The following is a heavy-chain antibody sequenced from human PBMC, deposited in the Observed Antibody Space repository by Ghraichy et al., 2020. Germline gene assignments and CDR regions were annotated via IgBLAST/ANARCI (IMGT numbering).Heavy chain of an antibody. CDR1: GGSISSSSYY. J-gene: IGHJ4*02. CDR3: ARPTRSWGQFDY. CDR2: IYYSGTT. Sequence: SQTLSLTCTVSGGSISSSSYYWGWIRQPPGKGLEWVGSIYYSGTTYYNPSLKSRVTISVDTSKNQFSLKLSFVTAADTAVYYCARPTRSWGQFDYGGQGTLVTVSS. V-gene: IGHV4-39*01. D-gene: IGHD3-16*01.